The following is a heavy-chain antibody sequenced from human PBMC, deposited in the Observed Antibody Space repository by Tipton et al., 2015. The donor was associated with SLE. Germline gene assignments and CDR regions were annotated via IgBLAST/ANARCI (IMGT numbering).Heavy chain of an antibody. V-gene: IGHV4-39*07. CDR3: ARDRRGWYFDL. Sequence: TLSLTCTVSGGSISSSSYYWGWIRQPPGKGLEWIGSMHHTGATYSSPSLKSRVTLSLDKSQNQFSLKLTSVTAADTAVYYCARDRRGWYFDLWGRGTLVTVSS. CDR2: MHHTGAT. J-gene: IGHJ2*01. D-gene: IGHD3-10*01. CDR1: GGSISSSSYY.